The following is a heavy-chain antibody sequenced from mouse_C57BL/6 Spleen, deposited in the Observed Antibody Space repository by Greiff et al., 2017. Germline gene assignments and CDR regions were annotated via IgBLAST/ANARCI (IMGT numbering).Heavy chain of an antibody. Sequence: EVHLVESGGGLVQPKGSLKLSCAASGFRFNTYAMNWVRQAPGKGLEWVARIRSKSNNYATYYADSVKDRFTISRDDSESMLYLQMNNLKTEDTAVYYCVRHRDDYLYWYVDVWGTGTTVTVSS. CDR2: IRSKSNNYAT. V-gene: IGHV10-1*01. J-gene: IGHJ1*03. D-gene: IGHD2-4*01. CDR3: VRHRDDYLYWYVDV. CDR1: GFRFNTYA.